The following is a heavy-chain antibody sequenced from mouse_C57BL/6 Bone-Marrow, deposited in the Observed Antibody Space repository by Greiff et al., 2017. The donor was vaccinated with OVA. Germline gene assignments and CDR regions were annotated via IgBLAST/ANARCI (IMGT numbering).Heavy chain of an antibody. V-gene: IGHV1-72*01. J-gene: IGHJ4*01. Sequence: QVQLQQPGAELVKPGASVKLSCKASGYTFTSYWMHWVKQRPGRGLEWIGRIDPNSGGTKYNEKFKSKATLTVDKPSSTAYMQLSSLTSEDSAVYYFARSYGSTSLYAMEYWGQGTSVTVSS. D-gene: IGHD1-1*01. CDR2: IDPNSGGT. CDR3: ARSYGSTSLYAMEY. CDR1: GYTFTSYW.